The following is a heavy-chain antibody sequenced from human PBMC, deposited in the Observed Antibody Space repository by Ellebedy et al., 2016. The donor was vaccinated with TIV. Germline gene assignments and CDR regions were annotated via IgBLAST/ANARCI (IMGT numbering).Heavy chain of an antibody. V-gene: IGHV4-59*01. D-gene: IGHD6-19*01. CDR1: CGSISSYY. CDR2: IYYSGST. CDR3: ARGLGYTSGSVAFGY. Sequence: MPSETLSLTCTVSCGSISSYYWSWIRQPPGKGLEWIGYIYYSGSTNYNPSLKSRVTMSVDTSKNQFSLKLTSVIAADTAVYFCARGLGYTSGSVAFGYWGQGALVTVSS. J-gene: IGHJ4*02.